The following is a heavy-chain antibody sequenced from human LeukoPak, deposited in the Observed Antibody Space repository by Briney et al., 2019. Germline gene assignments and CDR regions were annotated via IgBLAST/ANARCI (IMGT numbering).Heavy chain of an antibody. J-gene: IGHJ4*02. CDR2: ISSSSSTI. V-gene: IGHV3-48*04. CDR1: GFTFSSYS. CDR3: AREDRVVSSGFPDY. Sequence: GGSLRLSCAASGFTFSSYSMNWVRQAPGKGLEWVSYISSSSSTIYYADSVKGRFTISRDNAKNSLYLQMNSLRAEDTAVYYCAREDRVVSSGFPDYWGQGTLVTVSS. D-gene: IGHD3-22*01.